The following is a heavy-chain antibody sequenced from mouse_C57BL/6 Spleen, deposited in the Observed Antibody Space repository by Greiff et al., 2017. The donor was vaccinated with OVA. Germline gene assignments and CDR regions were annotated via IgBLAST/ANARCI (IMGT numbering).Heavy chain of an antibody. CDR1: GYTFTSYW. CDR2: IYPGSGST. Sequence: QVQLQQPGAELVKPGASVKMSCKASGYTFTSYWITWVKQRPGQGLEWIGDIYPGSGSTNYNEKLKSKATLTVDTSSSTAYMQLSSLTSEDSAVYYCAREGYYYAMDYWGQGTSVTVSS. CDR3: AREGYYYAMDY. V-gene: IGHV1-55*01. J-gene: IGHJ4*01.